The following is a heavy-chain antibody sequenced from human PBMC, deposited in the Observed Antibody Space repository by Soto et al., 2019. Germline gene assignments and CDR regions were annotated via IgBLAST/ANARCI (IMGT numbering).Heavy chain of an antibody. V-gene: IGHV1-18*01. J-gene: IGHJ6*03. CDR2: ISAYNGNT. D-gene: IGHD2-2*01. Sequence: ASVKVSCKASGYTFTSYGISWVRQAPGQGLEWMGWISAYNGNTNYAQKLQGRVTMTTDTSTSTAYMELRSLRSDDTAVYYCARALGYCSSTSCWENYYYYMDVWGQGTTVTVSS. CDR3: ARALGYCSSTSCWENYYYYMDV. CDR1: GYTFTSYG.